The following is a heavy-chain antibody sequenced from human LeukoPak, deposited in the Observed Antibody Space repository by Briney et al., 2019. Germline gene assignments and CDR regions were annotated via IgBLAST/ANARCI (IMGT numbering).Heavy chain of an antibody. V-gene: IGHV1-24*01. CDR1: GYTLTELS. CDR2: FDPEDGET. Sequence: ASVKVSCKVSGYTLTELSMHWVRQAPGKGLEWMGGFDPEDGETIYAQKFQGRVTMTEDTSTDTAYTELSSLRSEDTAVYYCATTLGPFGELHHWGQGTLVTVSS. CDR3: ATTLGPFGELHH. J-gene: IGHJ5*02. D-gene: IGHD3-10*01.